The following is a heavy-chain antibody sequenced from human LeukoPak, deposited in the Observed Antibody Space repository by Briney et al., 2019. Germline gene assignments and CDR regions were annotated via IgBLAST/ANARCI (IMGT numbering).Heavy chain of an antibody. CDR3: ASPRGGAFDI. V-gene: IGHV1-46*01. CDR1: GYTFTSYG. CDR2: INPSGGST. Sequence: GASVKVSCKASGYTFTSYGISWVRQAPGQGLEWMGIINPSGGSTSYAQKFQGRVTMTRDTSTSTAYMELSSLRSEDTAVYYCASPRGGAFDIWGQGTMVTVSS. J-gene: IGHJ3*02.